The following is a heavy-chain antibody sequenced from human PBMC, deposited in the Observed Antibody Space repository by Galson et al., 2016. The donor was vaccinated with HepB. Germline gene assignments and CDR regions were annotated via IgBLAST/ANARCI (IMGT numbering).Heavy chain of an antibody. Sequence: SVKVSCKASGYFFTDYFIQWVRQAPGQGLEWLGRINTESGATEYAPKFQGRVTITRDTSASTAYMELRSLTSEDTAMYYCGAWRGTSDNWSGPFDFWGQGSLVTGSS. D-gene: IGHD1-1*01. CDR3: GAWRGTSDNWSGPFDF. V-gene: IGHV1-2*02. CDR2: INTESGAT. J-gene: IGHJ4*02. CDR1: GYFFTDYF.